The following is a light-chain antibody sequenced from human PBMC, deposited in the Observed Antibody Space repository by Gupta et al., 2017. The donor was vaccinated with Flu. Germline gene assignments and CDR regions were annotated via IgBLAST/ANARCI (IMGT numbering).Light chain of an antibody. CDR1: QSVSSSY. CDR2: GAS. CDR3: QQDGSSAIT. V-gene: IGKV3-20*01. J-gene: IGKJ4*01. Sequence: TVLTQPPAAPSLPPGERATPSCRASQSVSSSYLAWYQQKPGQAPRLLIYGASSRATGIPDRFSGSGSGTDFTLTISRLEPEDFAVYYCQQDGSSAITFGGGTKVEIK.